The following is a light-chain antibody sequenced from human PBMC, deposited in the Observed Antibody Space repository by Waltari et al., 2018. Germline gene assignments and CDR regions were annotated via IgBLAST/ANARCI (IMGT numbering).Light chain of an antibody. CDR3: HQSHTVPHT. CDR1: QSISTW. Sequence: DVQMTQSPSTLSASAGDGVTITCRASQSISTWLAWYQQKPGKAPKLLIYHASSLESGVPSRFRGSGSGTDFTLTITSLQPEDFATYYCHQSHTVPHTFGQGTKLEIK. V-gene: IGKV1-5*01. CDR2: HAS. J-gene: IGKJ2*01.